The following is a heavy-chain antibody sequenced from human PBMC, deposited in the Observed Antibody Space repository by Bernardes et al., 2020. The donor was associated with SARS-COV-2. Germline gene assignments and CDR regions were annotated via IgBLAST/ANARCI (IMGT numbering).Heavy chain of an antibody. CDR2: ISYSGYT. J-gene: IGHJ5*02. CDR3: ARTVANTARRFDP. D-gene: IGHD4-17*01. V-gene: IGHV4-38-2*01. CDR1: GYSISSGYY. Sequence: SETLSLTRAVSGYSISSGYYWGWIRQPPGKGLEWIGYISYSGYTNYNYSLRGRVTISLDTSKNHFSLNLHSVTAADTAVYYCARTVANTARRFDPWGQGTLVTVSS.